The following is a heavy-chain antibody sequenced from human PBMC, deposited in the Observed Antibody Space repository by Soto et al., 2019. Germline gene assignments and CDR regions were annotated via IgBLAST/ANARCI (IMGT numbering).Heavy chain of an antibody. CDR3: AKDSIAVAGYYYYYGMDV. D-gene: IGHD6-19*01. J-gene: IGHJ6*02. V-gene: IGHV3-30*18. Sequence: GSLRLSCAASGFTFSSYGMHWVRQAPGKGLEWVAVISYDGSNKYYADSVKGRFTISRDNSKNTLYLQMNSLRAEDTAVYYCAKDSIAVAGYYYYYGMDVWGQGTTVTVSS. CDR2: ISYDGSNK. CDR1: GFTFSSYG.